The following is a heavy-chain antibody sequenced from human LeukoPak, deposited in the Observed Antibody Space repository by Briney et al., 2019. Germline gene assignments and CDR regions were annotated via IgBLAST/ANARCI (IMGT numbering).Heavy chain of an antibody. Sequence: SETLSLTCTVSGGSISSSSYYWGWIRQPPGKGLEWIGTIYYSGSTYFNPSFMSRVTISIDTSKNQFSLKLSSVTAADTAMYYCAREERTFYSSWSPFDYWGQGTLVTVSS. V-gene: IGHV4-39*07. CDR1: GGSISSSSYY. CDR2: IYYSGST. D-gene: IGHD6-13*01. J-gene: IGHJ4*02. CDR3: AREERTFYSSWSPFDY.